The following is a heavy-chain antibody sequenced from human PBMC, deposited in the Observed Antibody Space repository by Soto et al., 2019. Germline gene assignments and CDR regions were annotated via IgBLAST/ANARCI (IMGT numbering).Heavy chain of an antibody. V-gene: IGHV4-59*01. CDR1: GGSISSYY. Sequence: PSETLSLTCTVSGGSISSYYWSWIRQPPGKGLEWIGYIYYSGSTNYNPALKSRVTISVDTSKNQFSLKLSSVTAADTAVYYCASSPPKDRALFRGRYYFDYWGQGTLVTVS. CDR3: ASSPPKDRALFRGRYYFDY. J-gene: IGHJ4*02. CDR2: IYYSGST. D-gene: IGHD3-10*01.